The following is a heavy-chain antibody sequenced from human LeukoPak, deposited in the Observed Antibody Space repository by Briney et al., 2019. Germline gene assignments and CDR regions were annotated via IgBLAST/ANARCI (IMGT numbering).Heavy chain of an antibody. Sequence: GGSLRLSCTASGFTFGDYAMSWFRQAPGKGLEYVSSISSEGKTTYYADSVKGRFTISRDNSKNTLYLQMSSLRPEDTAVYYCVKDRWVDHWGQGTLVTVSS. CDR1: GFTFGDYA. V-gene: IGHV3-64D*06. J-gene: IGHJ4*02. D-gene: IGHD6-13*01. CDR3: VKDRWVDH. CDR2: ISSEGKTT.